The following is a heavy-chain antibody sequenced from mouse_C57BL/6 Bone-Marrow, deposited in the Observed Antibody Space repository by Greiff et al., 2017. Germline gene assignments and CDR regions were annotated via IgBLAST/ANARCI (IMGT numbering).Heavy chain of an antibody. J-gene: IGHJ2*01. D-gene: IGHD2-1*01. CDR3: ARGIYDGNLDY. CDR1: GYTFTSYW. CDR2: IYPSDSET. V-gene: IGHV1-61*01. Sequence: QVQLQPSGAELVRPGSSVKLSCKASGYTFTSYWMDWVKQRPGQGLEWIGNIYPSDSETQYTQKFKDKATLTVDKSSSSAYMQLSSLTSEDSAVYYCARGIYDGNLDYWGQGTTLTVSS.